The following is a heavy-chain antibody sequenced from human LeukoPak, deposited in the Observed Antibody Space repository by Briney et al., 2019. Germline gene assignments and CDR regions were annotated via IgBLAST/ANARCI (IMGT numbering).Heavy chain of an antibody. J-gene: IGHJ4*02. CDR3: ASHIDYYDSSGYWD. Sequence: PSETLSLTCTVSGGPISSSSYYWGWIPQPPGKGLVWLGSIYYSGSTYYNPSLKSRVTISVDKYKNQFSLKLSSVTAADTAVYYCASHIDYYDSSGYWDWGQGTLVTVSS. CDR1: GGPISSSSYY. V-gene: IGHV4-39*01. D-gene: IGHD3-22*01. CDR2: IYYSGST.